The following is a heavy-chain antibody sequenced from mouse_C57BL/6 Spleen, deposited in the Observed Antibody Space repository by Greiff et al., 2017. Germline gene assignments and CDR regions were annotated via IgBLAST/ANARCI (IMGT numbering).Heavy chain of an antibody. CDR3: AREETAQAPFAY. Sequence: QVQLQQPGTELVKPGASVKLSCKASGYTFTSYWMHWVKQRHGQGLEWIGNINPSNGGTNYNEKFKSMATLTVDKSSSTAYMQLSSLTSEDSAVYYCAREETAQAPFAYWGQGTLVTVSA. V-gene: IGHV1-53*01. CDR2: INPSNGGT. D-gene: IGHD3-2*02. CDR1: GYTFTSYW. J-gene: IGHJ3*01.